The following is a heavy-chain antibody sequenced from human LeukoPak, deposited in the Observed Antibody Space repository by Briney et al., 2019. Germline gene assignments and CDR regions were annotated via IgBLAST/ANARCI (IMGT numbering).Heavy chain of an antibody. J-gene: IGHJ4*02. CDR2: IKPDGSNK. V-gene: IGHV3-30*02. CDR1: GFTFSSYG. Sequence: GGSLRLSCAASGFTFSSYGMHWVRQAPGKGLEWVALIKPDGSNKYYADSVKGRFTFSRDNSKNTLHLQMNSLRAEDTAVYYCARSRAFDYWGQGTLVTVSS. D-gene: IGHD2/OR15-2a*01. CDR3: ARSRAFDY.